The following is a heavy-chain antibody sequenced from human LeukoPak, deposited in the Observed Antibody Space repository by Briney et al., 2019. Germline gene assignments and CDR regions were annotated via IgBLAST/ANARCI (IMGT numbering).Heavy chain of an antibody. CDR3: ARLKYGNNYFDY. J-gene: IGHJ4*02. V-gene: IGHV2-70*04. CDR1: GFSLRTSGMR. CDR2: IDWDDDK. D-gene: IGHD2/OR15-2a*01. Sequence: SGPALLQPTPTLTLTCTFSGFSLRTSGMRVSWIRQPPGKALEWLARIDWDDDKFYNSTLETRLTISKDTSKNQVVLTMTNMDPVDTATYYCARLKYGNNYFDYWGQGIPVTVSS.